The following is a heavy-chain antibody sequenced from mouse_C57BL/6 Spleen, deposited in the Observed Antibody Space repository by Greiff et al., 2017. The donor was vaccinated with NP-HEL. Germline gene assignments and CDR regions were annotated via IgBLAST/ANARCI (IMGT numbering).Heavy chain of an antibody. CDR3: ARSAAQGTVSPFAY. CDR1: GYAFSSSW. J-gene: IGHJ3*01. V-gene: IGHV1-82*01. CDR2: IYPGDGDT. Sequence: QVQLQQSGPELVKPGASVKISCKASGYAFSSSWMNWVKQRPGKGLEWIGRIYPGDGDTNYTGKFKGKATLTADKSSSTAYMQLSSLTSEYSAFYFGARSAAQGTVSPFAYWGQGTLVTVSA. D-gene: IGHD3-2*02.